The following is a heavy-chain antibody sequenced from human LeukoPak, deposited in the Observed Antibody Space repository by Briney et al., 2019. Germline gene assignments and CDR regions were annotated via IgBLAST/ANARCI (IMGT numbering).Heavy chain of an antibody. V-gene: IGHV1-69*05. CDR2: IIPILGTA. D-gene: IGHD5-24*01. CDR3: ARVGPTLRRDGYNWGDNWFDP. Sequence: SVTVSCKASGGTFSSYVISWVRQAPGQGLEWMGGIIPILGTANYAQKFQGRVTITTDESTSTAYMELSSLRSEDTAVYYCARVGPTLRRDGYNWGDNWFDPWGQGTLVTVSS. CDR1: GGTFSSYV. J-gene: IGHJ5*02.